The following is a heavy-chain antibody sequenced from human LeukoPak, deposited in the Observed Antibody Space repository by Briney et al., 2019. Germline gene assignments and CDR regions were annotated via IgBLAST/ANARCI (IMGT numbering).Heavy chain of an antibody. CDR1: GGSISSGGYY. V-gene: IGHV4-30-2*01. CDR3: ASKAPFDY. CDR2: IYHSGST. J-gene: IGHJ4*02. Sequence: SETLSLTCAVSGGSISSGGYYWSWIRQPPGKGLEWIGYIYHSGSTYYNPSLKSRVTISVDRSTNQFSLKLSSVTAADTAVYYCASKAPFDYWGQGTLVTVSS.